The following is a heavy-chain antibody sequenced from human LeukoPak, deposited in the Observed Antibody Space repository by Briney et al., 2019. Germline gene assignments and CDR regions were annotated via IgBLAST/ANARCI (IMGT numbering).Heavy chain of an antibody. CDR1: GFTFDDYA. CDR2: ISWNSGNI. CDR3: AKDAWRRVSYYGLDV. V-gene: IGHV3-9*01. Sequence: PGRSLRLSCEASGFTFDDYAMYWVRQAPGKGLEWVSGISWNSGNIAYAGSVKGRFTISRDNAKNSLYLQMNSLRAEDTALYFCAKDAWRRVSYYGLDVWGQGTSVAVSS. D-gene: IGHD5-12*01. J-gene: IGHJ6*02.